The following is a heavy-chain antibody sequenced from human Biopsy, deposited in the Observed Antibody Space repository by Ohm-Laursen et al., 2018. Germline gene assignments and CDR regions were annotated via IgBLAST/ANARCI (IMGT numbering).Heavy chain of an antibody. Sequence: GTLSLTCTVSGGSISGYHWSWIRKSPGKGLEWLAYISYTGGITSNPSLNGRATMSLDTSKNQFSLRLIYVTAADTAVYYCASLGRYCSGENCYGIDYWGQGTLVTVSS. CDR3: ASLGRYCSGENCYGIDY. J-gene: IGHJ4*02. CDR2: ISYTGGI. V-gene: IGHV4-59*01. CDR1: GGSISGYH. D-gene: IGHD2-15*01.